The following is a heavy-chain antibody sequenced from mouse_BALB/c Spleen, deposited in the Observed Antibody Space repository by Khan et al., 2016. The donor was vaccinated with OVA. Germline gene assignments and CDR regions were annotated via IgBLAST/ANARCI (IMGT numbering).Heavy chain of an antibody. CDR1: GFTFSSYG. CDR2: ISSGGSYT. CDR3: ARQPGYYEGYAMDY. Sequence: EVQLVESGGDLVKPGGSLTLSCAASGFTFSSYGMSWVRPTPDKRLEWVATISSGGSYTYYPDSLKGRFTISRDNAKNTLYLQMSSLKSEDTAMYYCARQPGYYEGYAMDYWGQGTSVTVSS. D-gene: IGHD2-3*01. V-gene: IGHV5-6*01. J-gene: IGHJ4*01.